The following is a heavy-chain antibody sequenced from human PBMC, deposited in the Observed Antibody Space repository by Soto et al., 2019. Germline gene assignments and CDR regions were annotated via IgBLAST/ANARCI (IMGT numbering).Heavy chain of an antibody. V-gene: IGHV4-4*02. D-gene: IGHD2-2*02. CDR3: ARSWALGYCSSTSCYTPYYYGMDV. CDR1: GGAIISSNC. J-gene: IGHJ6*02. Sequence: SETLSLTCAVSGGAIISSNCWRLFRQPPGKGLEWSGEIYHSGSTNYNPSLKSRVTISVDKSKNQFSLKLSSVTAADTAVYYCARSWALGYCSSTSCYTPYYYGMDVWGQGTTVTVSS. CDR2: IYHSGST.